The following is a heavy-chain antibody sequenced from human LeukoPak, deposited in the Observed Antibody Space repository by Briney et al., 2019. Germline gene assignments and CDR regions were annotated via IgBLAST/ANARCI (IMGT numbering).Heavy chain of an antibody. Sequence: SETLSLTCTVSGGSISSYYWSWIRQPPGKGLEWIGYIYYSGTTNYNPSLKSRVTISVDTSKNQFSLKLSSVTAADTAVYYCARSSIVVVPAIYYYGMDVWGQGTTVTVSS. D-gene: IGHD2-2*01. J-gene: IGHJ6*02. V-gene: IGHV4-59*12. CDR2: IYYSGTT. CDR3: ARSSIVVVPAIYYYGMDV. CDR1: GGSISSYY.